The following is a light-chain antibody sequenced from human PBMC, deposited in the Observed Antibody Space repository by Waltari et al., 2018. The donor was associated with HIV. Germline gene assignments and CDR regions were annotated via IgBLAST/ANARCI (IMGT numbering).Light chain of an antibody. J-gene: IGLJ3*02. Sequence: QSALTQPPSASGSPGQSVTIPCPGPSSHVGGYNYVSWYQQHPGKAPKLLIYEVTKRPSGVPDRFSASKSGNTASLTVSGLQADDEADYYCSSFAGSNNFVVFGGGTKLTVL. CDR2: EVT. V-gene: IGLV2-8*01. CDR3: SSFAGSNNFVV. CDR1: SSHVGGYNY.